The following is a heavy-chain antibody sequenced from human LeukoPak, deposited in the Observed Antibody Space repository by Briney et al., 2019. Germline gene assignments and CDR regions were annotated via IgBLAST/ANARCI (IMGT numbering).Heavy chain of an antibody. CDR3: ARGDSSSWLKYFRH. D-gene: IGHD6-13*01. CDR2: MWYDGTNK. J-gene: IGHJ1*01. Sequence: PGGSLRLSCAASGFTFSSYGMHWVRQAPGKGLEWVAVMWYDGTNKYYADSVKGRFTISRDNSKNTLYLQMNSLRAEDTAVYYCARGDSSSWLKYFRHWGQGTLVTVSS. V-gene: IGHV3-33*01. CDR1: GFTFSSYG.